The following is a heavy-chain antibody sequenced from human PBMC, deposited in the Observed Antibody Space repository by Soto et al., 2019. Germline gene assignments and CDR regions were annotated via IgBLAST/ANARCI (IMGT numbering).Heavy chain of an antibody. J-gene: IGHJ4*02. D-gene: IGHD3-22*01. CDR2: ISSSSSTI. Sequence: EVQLVESGGGLVQPGGSLRLSCAASGFTFSSYSMNWVSQAPGKGLEWVSYISSSSSTIDYEDSVKGRFTISRVNAKNSLYLQMISRRHEDTAVYYCATSGDSYDRSGYYYWGQGTLVTVSS. CDR3: ATSGDSYDRSGYYY. V-gene: IGHV3-48*02. CDR1: GFTFSSYS.